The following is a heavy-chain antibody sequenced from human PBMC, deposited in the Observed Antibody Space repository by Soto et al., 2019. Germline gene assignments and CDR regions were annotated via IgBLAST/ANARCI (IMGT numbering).Heavy chain of an antibody. V-gene: IGHV3-74*01. CDR3: AKRGVDTFGLSY. CDR2: INTDGSST. Sequence: EVQLVESGGGLVQPGGSLRLSCAVSGFTFSSFWMHWVRQAPGEGLVWVSRINTDGSSTSYADSVKGRFTISRDNAKNTLYLQMNSLRVEDKDMYYWAKRGVDTFGLSYWGQGTLVHVTS. CDR1: GFTFSSFW. D-gene: IGHD3-10*01. J-gene: IGHJ4*02.